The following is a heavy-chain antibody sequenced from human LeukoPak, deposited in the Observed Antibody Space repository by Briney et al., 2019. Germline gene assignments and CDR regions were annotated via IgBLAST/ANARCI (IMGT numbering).Heavy chain of an antibody. J-gene: IGHJ4*02. Sequence: SETLSLTCTVSGGSISSYYWSWIRQPPGKELEWIGYIYYSGSTNHNPSLQSRVTISVDTSKNQFSLKLSSVTAADTAVYYCARHTSGWYNPRGYFDYWGQGTLVTVSS. CDR2: IYYSGST. V-gene: IGHV4-59*08. CDR3: ARHTSGWYNPRGYFDY. D-gene: IGHD6-19*01. CDR1: GGSISSYY.